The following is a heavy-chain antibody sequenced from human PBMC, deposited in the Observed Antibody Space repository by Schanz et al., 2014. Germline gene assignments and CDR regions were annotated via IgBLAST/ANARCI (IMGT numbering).Heavy chain of an antibody. CDR1: GFTFSSYW. Sequence: EVQLVESGGGLVQPGGSLRLSCAASGFTFSSYWMHWVRQAPGKGLVWISRINSDGSSASYADSVKGRFTISRDNAKNTLYLQMNSVRAEDSAVYYCTKFETRTGTNYWGQGTLVTVSS. CDR3: TKFETRTGTNY. D-gene: IGHD1-1*01. V-gene: IGHV3-74*01. CDR2: INSDGSSA. J-gene: IGHJ4*02.